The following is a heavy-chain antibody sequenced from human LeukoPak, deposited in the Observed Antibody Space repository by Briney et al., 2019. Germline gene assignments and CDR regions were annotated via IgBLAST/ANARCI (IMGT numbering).Heavy chain of an antibody. CDR3: ARAGGPPTAMGFDP. CDR2: INTDGNIM. J-gene: IGHJ5*02. D-gene: IGHD2-2*01. Sequence: GGSLRLSCAASGFTFSNSWMHWVRQTPGKGPVWVSCINTDGNIMRYADSVKGRFTISRDNAKNTLYLQMNSLRVEDTAVYYCARAGGPPTAMGFDPWGQGSLVSVST. V-gene: IGHV3-74*01. CDR1: GFTFSNSW.